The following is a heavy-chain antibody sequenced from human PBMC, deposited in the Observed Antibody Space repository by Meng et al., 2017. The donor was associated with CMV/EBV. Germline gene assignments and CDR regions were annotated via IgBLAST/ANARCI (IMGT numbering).Heavy chain of an antibody. CDR2: IYTSGST. CDR1: GGSISSYY. J-gene: IGHJ5*02. V-gene: IGHV4-4*07. Sequence: GQLQSLGPGLLKPSRTLSPTLTVSGGSISSYYWSWIRQPAGKGLEWIGRIYTSGSTNYNPSLKSRVTMSVDTSKNQFSLKLSSVTAADTAVYYCAREIVVVPAAIDNWFDPWGQGTLVTVSS. D-gene: IGHD2-2*02. CDR3: AREIVVVPAAIDNWFDP.